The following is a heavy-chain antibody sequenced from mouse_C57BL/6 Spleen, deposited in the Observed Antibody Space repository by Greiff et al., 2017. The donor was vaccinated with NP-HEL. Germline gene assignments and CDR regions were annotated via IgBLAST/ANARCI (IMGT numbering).Heavy chain of an antibody. Sequence: VQLQESGAELVRPGASVTLSCKASGYTFTDYEMHWVKQTPVHGLEWIGAIDPETGGTAYNQKFKGKAILTADKSSSTAYMELRSLTSEDSAVYYCTRRGYYYGSSFPWFAYWGQGTLVTVSA. CDR2: IDPETGGT. CDR3: TRRGYYYGSSFPWFAY. D-gene: IGHD1-1*01. V-gene: IGHV1-15*01. J-gene: IGHJ3*01. CDR1: GYTFTDYE.